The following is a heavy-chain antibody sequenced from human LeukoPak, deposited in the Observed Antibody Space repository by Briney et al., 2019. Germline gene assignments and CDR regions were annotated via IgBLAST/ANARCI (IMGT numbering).Heavy chain of an antibody. CDR3: ARDQAVADFDY. J-gene: IGHJ4*02. D-gene: IGHD4-23*01. V-gene: IGHV3-21*01. CDR2: ISSSSSYI. Sequence: GGSLRLSCAASGFTFSSYSMNWVRQAPGKVLEWVSSISSSSSYIYYADSVKGRFTISRDNAKNSLYLQMNSLRAEDTAVYYCARDQAVADFDYWGQGTLVTVSS. CDR1: GFTFSSYS.